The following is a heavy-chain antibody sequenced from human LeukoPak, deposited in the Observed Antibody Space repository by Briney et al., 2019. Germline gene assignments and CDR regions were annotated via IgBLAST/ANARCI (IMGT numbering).Heavy chain of an antibody. CDR3: VSFAY. D-gene: IGHD2/OR15-2a*01. J-gene: IGHJ4*02. CDR1: GFSFSSYS. V-gene: IGHV3-23*01. CDR2: ISSNDHST. Sequence: GGSLRLSCAASGFSFSSYSLSWVRHAPGKGLEWISSISSNDHSTYYAGSVKGRFTISRDNSKNTLYLQMNSLRAEDTAVYYCVSFAYWGQGTLVTVSS.